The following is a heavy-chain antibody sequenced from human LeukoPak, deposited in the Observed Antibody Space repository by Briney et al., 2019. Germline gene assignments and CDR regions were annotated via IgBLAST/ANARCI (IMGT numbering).Heavy chain of an antibody. CDR3: ARGAKAWLQYYYYMDV. J-gene: IGHJ6*03. CDR1: GYSISSDYY. CDR2: VSHSGST. D-gene: IGHD5-18*01. Sequence: SETLSLTCTVSGYSISSDYYWGWIRQPPGKGLEWIASVSHSGSTYYNPSLKSRVTISVDTSKNQFSLKLSSVTAADTAVYYCARGAKAWLQYYYYMDVWGKGTTVTVSS. V-gene: IGHV4-38-2*02.